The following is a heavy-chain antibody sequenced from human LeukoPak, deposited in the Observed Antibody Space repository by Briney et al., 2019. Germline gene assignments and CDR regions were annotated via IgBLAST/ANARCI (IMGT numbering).Heavy chain of an antibody. V-gene: IGHV4-59*01. D-gene: IGHD6-19*01. CDR3: ARDLGTGWPYWYFDL. J-gene: IGHJ2*01. Sequence: TSETLSLTCTVSGDSIGSYWWSWVRQSPGKGLEWIAYIHYRGTTNSNPSLKSRVSISVDTSKNQFSLNLNSVTDADTAVYYCARDLGTGWPYWYFDLWGRGTLVTVPS. CDR1: GDSIGSYW. CDR2: IHYRGTT.